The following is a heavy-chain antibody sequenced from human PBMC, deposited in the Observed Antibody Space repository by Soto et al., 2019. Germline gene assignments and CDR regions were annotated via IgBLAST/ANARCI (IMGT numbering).Heavy chain of an antibody. CDR3: ASVGDSGYDYTGLSYYYYMDV. D-gene: IGHD5-12*01. CDR1: GYTFTSYY. CDR2: INPSGGST. J-gene: IGHJ6*03. V-gene: IGHV1-46*03. Sequence: QVQLVQSGAEVKKPGASVKVSCKASGYTFTSYYMHWVRQAPGQGLEWMGIINPSGGSTSYAQKFQGRVTMTRDTSTSTVYMELSSLRSEDTAVYYCASVGDSGYDYTGLSYYYYMDVWGKGTTVTVSS.